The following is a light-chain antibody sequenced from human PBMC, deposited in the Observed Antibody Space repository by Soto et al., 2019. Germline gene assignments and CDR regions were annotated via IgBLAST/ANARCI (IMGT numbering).Light chain of an antibody. CDR3: QQYGSSPWT. V-gene: IGKV3-20*01. J-gene: IGKJ1*01. CDR1: QSISSSY. CDR2: GAS. Sequence: EIVLTQSPGTLSLSPGERATLSCRASQSISSSYLGWYQQKPGQAPRLLIFGASIRATGIPDRFSGSGSGTDFSLTINRLEPEDFAMYYCQQYGSSPWTFGQGTKVEIK.